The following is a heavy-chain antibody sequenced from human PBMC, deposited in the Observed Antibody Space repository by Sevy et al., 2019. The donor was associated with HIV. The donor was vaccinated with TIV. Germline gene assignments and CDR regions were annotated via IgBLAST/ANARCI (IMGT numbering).Heavy chain of an antibody. J-gene: IGHJ3*01. V-gene: IGHV1-8*01. CDR3: ARTGGTFDV. Sequence: ASVKVSCKASGYSFPSHDINWVRQASGQGLEWMGWMKPNSGNTGYAQKFKGRVTLTSNTSISTAYMEVSSLTSEDTAVYYCARTGGTFDVWGQGTMVTVSS. CDR1: GYSFPSHD. D-gene: IGHD1-26*01. CDR2: MKPNSGNT.